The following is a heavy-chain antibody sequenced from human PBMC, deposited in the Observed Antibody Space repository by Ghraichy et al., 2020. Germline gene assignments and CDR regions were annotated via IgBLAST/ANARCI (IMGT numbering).Heavy chain of an antibody. CDR2: IWYDGSNK. V-gene: IGHV3-33*01. CDR3: ARGESGGLLPYYYGMDV. D-gene: IGHD3-22*01. CDR1: GFTFSSYG. J-gene: IGHJ6*02. Sequence: GGSLRLSCAASGFTFSSYGMHWVRQAPGKGLEWVAVIWYDGSNKYYADSVKGRFTISRDNSKNTLYLQMNSLRAEDTAVYYCARGESGGLLPYYYGMDVWGQGTTVTVSS.